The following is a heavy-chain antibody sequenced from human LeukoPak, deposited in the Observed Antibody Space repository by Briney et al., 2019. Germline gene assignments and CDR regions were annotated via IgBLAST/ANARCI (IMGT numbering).Heavy chain of an antibody. D-gene: IGHD3-10*01. CDR2: VFYSGYP. CDR3: ARDKGQYGSGTGGFPWLHP. Sequence: SETLSLTCTVSGGSINNYFWRWVRQPPGRGLEWIGYVFYSGYPHYNPSLKSRVAITVDTSKNQFSLKLSSVPAADRPVLYCARDKGQYGSGTGGFPWLHPWGEETRVTVSS. V-gene: IGHV4-59*01. CDR1: GGSINNYF. J-gene: IGHJ5*02.